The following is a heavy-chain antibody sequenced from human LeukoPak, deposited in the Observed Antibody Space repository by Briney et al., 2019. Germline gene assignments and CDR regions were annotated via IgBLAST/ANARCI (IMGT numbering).Heavy chain of an antibody. J-gene: IGHJ1*01. Sequence: GGSLRLSCAASGFTFKDYAMHRVRQAPGKGLEWVALISWDSGNSYYADSVKGWFTIARDNSKNSLSLQMNSLRPEDTALYYCAKGPGAAVAKRYIQHWGQGTLVTVSS. CDR1: GFTFKDYA. D-gene: IGHD6-19*01. CDR2: ISWDSGNS. V-gene: IGHV3-43D*03. CDR3: AKGPGAAVAKRYIQH.